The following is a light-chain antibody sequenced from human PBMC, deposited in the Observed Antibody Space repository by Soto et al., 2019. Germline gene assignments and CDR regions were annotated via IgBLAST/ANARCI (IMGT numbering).Light chain of an antibody. Sequence: EIVLTQSPGTLSLSPGERATLSCRASQSVSSSYLAWYQQKPGQAPRLLIYGASSRATGIPDRFSGSGSGTAFTLTISRLEPEDFAVYYCQQFSGTFGGGTKVEIK. CDR2: GAS. J-gene: IGKJ4*02. CDR1: QSVSSSY. CDR3: QQFSGT. V-gene: IGKV3-20*01.